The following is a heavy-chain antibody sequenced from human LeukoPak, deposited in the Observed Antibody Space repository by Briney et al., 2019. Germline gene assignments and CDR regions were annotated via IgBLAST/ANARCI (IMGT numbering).Heavy chain of an antibody. CDR3: ARDCGGSCYTGRGFDY. V-gene: IGHV3-21*01. J-gene: IGHJ4*02. Sequence: GGSLRLSCAASGFTFSSYSMNWVRQAPGKGLEWVSSISSSSSYIYYADSVKGRFTISRDNAKNSLYLQMNSLRAEDTAVYYCARDCGGSCYTGRGFDYWGQGTLVIVSS. CDR2: ISSSSSYI. CDR1: GFTFSSYS. D-gene: IGHD2-15*01.